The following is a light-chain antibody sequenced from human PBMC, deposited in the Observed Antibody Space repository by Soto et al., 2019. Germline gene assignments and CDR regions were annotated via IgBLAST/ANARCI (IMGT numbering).Light chain of an antibody. CDR3: QSYDDSLSAWV. J-gene: IGLJ2*01. Sequence: QSVLTQPPSVSGAPGQRVTISCTGSSSNIGARYNVHWYQQLPGTAPKLLIYGNSNRPSGVPDRFSGSKSGTSASLAITGLQAEDEADYCCQSYDDSLSAWVFGGGTKLTVL. V-gene: IGLV1-40*01. CDR1: SSNIGARYN. CDR2: GNS.